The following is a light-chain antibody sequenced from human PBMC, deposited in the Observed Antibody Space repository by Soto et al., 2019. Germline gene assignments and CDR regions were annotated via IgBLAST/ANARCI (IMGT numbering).Light chain of an antibody. V-gene: IGKV3-15*01. J-gene: IGKJ3*01. CDR3: QQYNNWLPFT. CDR2: GAS. Sequence: EIVMTQSPATLSVSPGERATLSCRVSQSVSSNLAWYQQKPGQAPRLLIYGASTRATGIPARFSGSGSGTEFTLTISSLQSEDFAVYYCQQYNNWLPFTFGPGTKVDIK. CDR1: QSVSSN.